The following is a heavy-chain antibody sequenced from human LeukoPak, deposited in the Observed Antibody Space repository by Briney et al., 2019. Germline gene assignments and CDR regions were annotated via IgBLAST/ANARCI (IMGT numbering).Heavy chain of an antibody. CDR2: ISGSGGST. J-gene: IGHJ4*02. Sequence: GGSLRLSCAASGFTFSTYAMSWVRQAPGKGLECVSAISGSGGSTYSADSLKGRFTISRDNSKNTLYLQINSLRADDTAVFYSARGGLGSAFDNWGQGTLVTVSS. CDR3: ARGGLGSAFDN. CDR1: GFTFSTYA. V-gene: IGHV3-23*01. D-gene: IGHD6-19*01.